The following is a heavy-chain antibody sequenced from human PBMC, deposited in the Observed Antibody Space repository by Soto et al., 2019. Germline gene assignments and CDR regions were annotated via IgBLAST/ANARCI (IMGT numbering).Heavy chain of an antibody. Sequence: QVQLQESGPGLVKPSETLSLTCTVSGGSISSYYWSWIRQPPGKGLEWIGYIYYSGSTNYNPSLKSRVTISVDTSKNQFSLKLSSVTAADTAVYYCGRAPPQWYFDYWGQGTLVTVSS. CDR2: IYYSGST. CDR3: GRAPPQWYFDY. V-gene: IGHV4-59*01. J-gene: IGHJ4*02. CDR1: GGSISSYY. D-gene: IGHD2-8*01.